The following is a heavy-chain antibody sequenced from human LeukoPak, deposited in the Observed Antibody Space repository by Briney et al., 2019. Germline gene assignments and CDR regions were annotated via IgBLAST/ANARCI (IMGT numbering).Heavy chain of an antibody. CDR1: GDTSSSYG. CDR3: ARDWGSTVTTLVH. J-gene: IGHJ4*02. Sequence: SVKLSCKTSGDTSSSYGVYWVRQAPGQGLEWMGGIIPVVGTTYYGQKFQGRLTINTDESTNTAYMELRSLRSEDTAVYYCARDWGSTVTTLVHWGQGTLVTVSS. CDR2: IIPVVGTT. D-gene: IGHD4-17*01. V-gene: IGHV1-69*05.